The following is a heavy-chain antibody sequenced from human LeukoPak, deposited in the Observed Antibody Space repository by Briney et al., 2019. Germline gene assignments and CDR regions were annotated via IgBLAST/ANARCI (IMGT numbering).Heavy chain of an antibody. CDR2: ISAYNGNT. V-gene: IGHV1-18*01. CDR3: ARARDFSGWYYFDY. Sequence: ASVKVSCKASGYTFTSYGISWVRQAPGQGLEWMGWISAYNGNTNYAQKLQGRVTMTTDTSTSTAYMELRSLRSDDTAVYYCARARDFSGWYYFDYWGQGTLVTVSS. CDR1: GYTFTSYG. J-gene: IGHJ4*02. D-gene: IGHD6-19*01.